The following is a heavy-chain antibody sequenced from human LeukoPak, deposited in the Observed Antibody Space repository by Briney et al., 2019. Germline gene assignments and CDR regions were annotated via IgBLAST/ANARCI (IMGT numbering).Heavy chain of an antibody. CDR2: IYSGGST. D-gene: IGHD3-3*01. CDR3: ARTYYDFWSGPTEYFQH. Sequence: GGSLRLSCAASGFTVSSNYMSWVRQAPGKGLEWVSVIYSGGSTYYADSVKGRFTISRDNSKNTLYLQMNSLRAEDTAVYYCARTYYDFWSGPTEYFQHWGQGTLVTVSS. CDR1: GFTVSSNY. V-gene: IGHV3-53*01. J-gene: IGHJ1*01.